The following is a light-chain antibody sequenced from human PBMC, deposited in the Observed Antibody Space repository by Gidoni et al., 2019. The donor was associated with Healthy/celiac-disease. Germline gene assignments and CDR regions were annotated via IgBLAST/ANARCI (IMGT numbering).Light chain of an antibody. CDR3: QQSYSTPQT. Sequence: DIQMTQSPSSLSASVGDRVTITCRASQSISSYLNWYQQKPGKAPKLLIYAASSLQSGVPSRFSGSGSGTDFTLTISSLQPEDFATYYCQQSYSTPQTFXXXTKVEIK. CDR2: AAS. J-gene: IGKJ1*01. CDR1: QSISSY. V-gene: IGKV1-39*01.